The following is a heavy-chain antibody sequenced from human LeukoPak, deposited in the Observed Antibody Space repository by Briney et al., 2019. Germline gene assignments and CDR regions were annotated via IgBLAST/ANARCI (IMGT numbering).Heavy chain of an antibody. CDR2: INPNSGGT. CDR1: GYTFTGYY. D-gene: IGHD6-6*01. Sequence: GASAKVSCKASGYTFTGYYMHWVRQAPGQGLEWMGWINPNSGGTNYAQKFQGRVTMTRDTSISTAYMELSRLRSDDTAVYYCARGLGSSSVWFDPWGQGTLVTVSS. V-gene: IGHV1-2*02. J-gene: IGHJ5*02. CDR3: ARGLGSSSVWFDP.